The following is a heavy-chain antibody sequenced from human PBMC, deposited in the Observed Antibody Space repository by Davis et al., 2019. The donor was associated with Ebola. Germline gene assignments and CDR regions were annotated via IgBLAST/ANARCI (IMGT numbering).Heavy chain of an antibody. CDR2: INAGNGNT. CDR1: RYTFTSYA. Sequence: SVTVSRKASRYTFTSYAMHWVRQAPRQRLEWMGWINAGNGNTKYSQTFQGRVTITRDTSASTAYMELSSLRSEDTSVYYCARDRGGDYSFDYWAKGTLVTVSS. V-gene: IGHV1-3*01. D-gene: IGHD3-10*01. CDR3: ARDRGGDYSFDY. J-gene: IGHJ4*02.